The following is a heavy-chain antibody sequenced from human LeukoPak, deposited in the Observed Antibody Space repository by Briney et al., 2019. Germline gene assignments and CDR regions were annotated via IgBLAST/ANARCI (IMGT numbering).Heavy chain of an antibody. V-gene: IGHV3-23*01. J-gene: IGHJ4*02. CDR2: ISGSGGST. D-gene: IGHD6-19*01. Sequence: PGGSLRLSCAVSGFTFSSYAMSWVRQAPGKGLEWVSAISGSGGSTYYADSVKGRFTISRDNSKNTLYLQMNSLRAEDTAVYYCAKLQSSSGWRYYFDYWGQGTLVTVSS. CDR1: GFTFSSYA. CDR3: AKLQSSSGWRYYFDY.